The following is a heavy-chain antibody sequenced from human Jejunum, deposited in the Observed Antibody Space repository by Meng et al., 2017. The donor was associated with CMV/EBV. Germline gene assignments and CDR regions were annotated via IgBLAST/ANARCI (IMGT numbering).Heavy chain of an antibody. CDR3: TRDQRSWYFDL. Sequence: LSCEASGFVFRNYGMHWVRQATGKGLEWVAVIFYDGSKQYYSDSVKGRLIISRDDSRNTLHAQMNSLRPEDTAVYYCTRDQRSWYFDLWGRGTLVTVSS. CDR2: IFYDGSKQ. V-gene: IGHV3-33*01. J-gene: IGHJ2*01. CDR1: GFVFRNYG.